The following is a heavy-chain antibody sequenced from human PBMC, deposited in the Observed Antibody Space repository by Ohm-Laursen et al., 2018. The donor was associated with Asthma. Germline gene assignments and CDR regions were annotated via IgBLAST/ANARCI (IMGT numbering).Heavy chain of an antibody. CDR1: GGSISSGGYY. V-gene: IGHV4-39*01. CDR3: ARGSYSGYGIGAFDY. Sequence: SDTLSLTCTVSGGSISSGGYYWGWIRQPPGKGLEWIGSIYSSGSPYYNPSLKSRVTISVDTSKNQFSLKLSSVTAADTAVYYCARGSYSGYGIGAFDYWGQGTLVTVSS. D-gene: IGHD5-12*01. J-gene: IGHJ4*02. CDR2: IYSSGSP.